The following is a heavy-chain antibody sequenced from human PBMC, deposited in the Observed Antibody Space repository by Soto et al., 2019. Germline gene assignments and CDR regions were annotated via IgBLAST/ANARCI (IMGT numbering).Heavy chain of an antibody. J-gene: IGHJ5*02. CDR1: GPSISTYH. V-gene: IGHV4-59*01. CDR3: ARDRIAAAGNWFDP. CDR2: ISYSGGT. Sequence: PAETLSLTCTVSGPSISTYHWSWIRQPPGKGLAWIGYISYSGGTNYNPSLRSRVTISLDTSKNQFSLKLNSVTAADTAVYFCARDRIAAAGNWFDPWGQGTLVTVHS. D-gene: IGHD6-13*01.